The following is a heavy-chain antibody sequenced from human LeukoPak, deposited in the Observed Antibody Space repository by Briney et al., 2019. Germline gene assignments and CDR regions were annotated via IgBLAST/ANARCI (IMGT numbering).Heavy chain of an antibody. Sequence: GGSLRLSCAASGFTFSSYTIHWVRQAPGKGLEWVAVISYDGNNEYYADSVKGRFTISRDNAKNSLYLQMNSLRAEDTAVYYCAREAYCSSTSCYQEYYFDYWGQGTLVTVSS. CDR2: ISYDGNNE. CDR3: AREAYCSSTSCYQEYYFDY. CDR1: GFTFSSYT. J-gene: IGHJ4*02. V-gene: IGHV3-30-3*01. D-gene: IGHD2-2*01.